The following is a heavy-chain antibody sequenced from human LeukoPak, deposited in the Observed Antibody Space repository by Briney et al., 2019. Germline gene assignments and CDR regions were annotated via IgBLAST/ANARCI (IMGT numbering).Heavy chain of an antibody. CDR1: GFTFSSYS. D-gene: IGHD3-16*01. CDR2: IKQDGSEK. V-gene: IGHV3-7*01. Sequence: GGSLRLSCAASGFTFSSYSMNWVRQAPGKGLEWVANIKQDGSEKYYVDSVKGRFTISRDNARNSLYLQMNSLRAEDTAVYYCARGGSHWGQGALVTVSS. J-gene: IGHJ4*02. CDR3: ARGGSH.